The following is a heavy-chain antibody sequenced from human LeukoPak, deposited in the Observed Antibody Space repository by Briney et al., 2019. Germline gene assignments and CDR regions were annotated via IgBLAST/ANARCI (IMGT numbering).Heavy chain of an antibody. CDR2: IYHSGST. Sequence: NTSETLSLTCTVSGYSISSGYYWGWIRQPPGKGLEWIGSIYHSGSTYYNPSLKSRVTISVDTSKNQFSLKLSSVTAADTAVYYCAREEDVTVTTPPDYWGQGTLVTVSS. CDR1: GYSISSGYY. J-gene: IGHJ4*02. CDR3: AREEDVTVTTPPDY. D-gene: IGHD4-17*01. V-gene: IGHV4-38-2*02.